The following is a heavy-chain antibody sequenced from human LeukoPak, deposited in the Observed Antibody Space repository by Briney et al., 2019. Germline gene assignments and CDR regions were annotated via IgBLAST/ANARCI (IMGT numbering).Heavy chain of an antibody. CDR3: AREHSGYDRYGMDV. CDR1: GFTFSSYS. V-gene: IGHV3-48*04. D-gene: IGHD5-12*01. J-gene: IGHJ6*02. CDR2: ISSSSSTI. Sequence: GGSLRLSCAASGFTFSSYSMNWVRQTPGKGLEWVSYISSSSSTIYYADSVKGRFTISRDNAKNSLYLQMNSLRAEDTAVYYCAREHSGYDRYGMDVWGQGTTVTVSS.